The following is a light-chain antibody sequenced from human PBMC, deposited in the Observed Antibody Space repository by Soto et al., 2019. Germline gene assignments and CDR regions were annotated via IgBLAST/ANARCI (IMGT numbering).Light chain of an antibody. Sequence: QPVLTQSPSASASLGASVKLTCTLSRGHSSYSIAWHQQQPDKGPRYLMKVNSDDSHNKGDGIPDRFSGSSSGAERYLTISSLQSEDEADYYCQTWDTGIQVFGGGTKVTVL. J-gene: IGLJ2*01. V-gene: IGLV4-69*01. CDR3: QTWDTGIQV. CDR2: VNSDDSH. CDR1: RGHSSYS.